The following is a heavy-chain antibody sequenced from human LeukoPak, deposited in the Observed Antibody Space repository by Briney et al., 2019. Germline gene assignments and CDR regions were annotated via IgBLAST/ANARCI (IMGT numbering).Heavy chain of an antibody. D-gene: IGHD2/OR15-2a*01. CDR1: GFTFSSYA. CDR3: AAQGREDPPGDYYLYY. CDR2: ISGSGVST. V-gene: IGHV3-23*01. J-gene: IGHJ4*02. Sequence: PGGSLRLSCAASGFTFSSYAMSWVRQAPGKGLEWVSAISGSGVSTYYADSVKGRFTISRDNSKNTLYLQMNSLRAEDTAVYYCAAQGREDPPGDYYLYYWGQGTLVTVSS.